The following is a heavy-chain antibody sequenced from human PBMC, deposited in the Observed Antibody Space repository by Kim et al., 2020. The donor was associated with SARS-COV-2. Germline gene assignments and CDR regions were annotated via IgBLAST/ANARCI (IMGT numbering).Heavy chain of an antibody. D-gene: IGHD6-13*01. CDR1: GGSISSSSYY. Sequence: SETLSLTCTVSGGSISSSSYYWGWIRQPPGKGLEWIGSIYYSGSTYYNPSLKSRVTISVDTSKNQFSLKLSSVTAADTAVYYCARHPGGIAAGYFDYWGQGTLVTVSS. J-gene: IGHJ4*02. V-gene: IGHV4-39*01. CDR2: IYYSGST. CDR3: ARHPGGIAAGYFDY.